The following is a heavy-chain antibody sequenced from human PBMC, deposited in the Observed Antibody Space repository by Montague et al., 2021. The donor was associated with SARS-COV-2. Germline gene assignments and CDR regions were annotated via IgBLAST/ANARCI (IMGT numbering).Heavy chain of an antibody. J-gene: IGHJ4*02. Sequence: SETLSLTCAVSGGSITGFSWSWVRQPAGKGLEWIARVTTSGTTXXXPSXRSRVTMSVDTSKNQFSLNLNSVTAADTAIYYCARTPTRPLSLDSWGQGTLVTVSS. CDR1: GGSITGFS. CDR2: VTTSGTT. D-gene: IGHD6-6*01. CDR3: ARTPTRPLSLDS. V-gene: IGHV4-4*07.